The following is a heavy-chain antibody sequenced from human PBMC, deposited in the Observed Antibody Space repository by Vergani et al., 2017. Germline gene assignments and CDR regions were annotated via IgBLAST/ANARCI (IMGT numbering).Heavy chain of an antibody. Sequence: QVQLQESGPGLVKPSETLSLTCTVSGSSISSYYWSWIRQPPGKGLEWIGYIYYSGSTNYNPSLKSRVTISVDTSKNQFSLKLSSVTAADTAVYYCARGLETGIAARYYYMDVWGKGTTVTVSS. V-gene: IGHV4-59*01. CDR2: IYYSGST. J-gene: IGHJ6*03. CDR1: GSSISSYY. D-gene: IGHD6-6*01. CDR3: ARGLETGIAARYYYMDV.